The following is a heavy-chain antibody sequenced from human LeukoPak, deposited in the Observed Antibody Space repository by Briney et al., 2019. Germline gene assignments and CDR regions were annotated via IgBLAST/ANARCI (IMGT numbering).Heavy chain of an antibody. CDR1: GGSISSSTYY. V-gene: IGHV4-39*01. CDR3: ARLSGYYDSSGYLPFDY. J-gene: IGHJ4*02. D-gene: IGHD3-22*01. Sequence: SETLSLTCTVSGGSISSSTYYWGWIRQPPGKGLEWIGSIYYSGSTYYNPSLKSRVTISVDTSNNQFSLKPSSVTAADTAVYYCARLSGYYDSSGYLPFDYWGQGTLVTVSS. CDR2: IYYSGST.